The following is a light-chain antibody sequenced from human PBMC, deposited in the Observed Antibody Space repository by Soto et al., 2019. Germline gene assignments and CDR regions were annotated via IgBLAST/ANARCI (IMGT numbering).Light chain of an antibody. Sequence: ILMTQSPATVSVSPGESATLSCRASQNIYYNVACYQHRPGQAPRLLIYRASTRAPGVPARFSGSGSGTEFTRTSSSLQPEDFTVYSCLQYNNLSAFGQGTKVEI. CDR1: QNIYYN. CDR2: RAS. J-gene: IGKJ1*01. V-gene: IGKV3-15*01. CDR3: LQYNNLSA.